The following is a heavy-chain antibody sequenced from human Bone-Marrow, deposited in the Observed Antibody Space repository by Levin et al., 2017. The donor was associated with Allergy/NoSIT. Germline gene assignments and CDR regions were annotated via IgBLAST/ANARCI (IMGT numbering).Heavy chain of an antibody. Sequence: GASVKVSCKTSGYTFTNYAINWVRQAPGQGLEWMGCINTNNGNPTYAQDFTGRFVFSLDTSVSTAYLQISSLKAEDTAVYYCARDTYIHDFWTGQLSTCAYWGQGSLVTVSS. CDR3: ARDTYIHDFWTGQLSTCAY. CDR2: INTNNGNP. CDR1: GYTFTNYA. D-gene: IGHD3/OR15-3a*01. V-gene: IGHV7-4-1*02. J-gene: IGHJ4*02.